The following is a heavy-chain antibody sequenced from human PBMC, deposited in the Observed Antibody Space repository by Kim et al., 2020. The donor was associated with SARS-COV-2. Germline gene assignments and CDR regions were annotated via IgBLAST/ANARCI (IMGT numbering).Heavy chain of an antibody. CDR2: ISYGGSKK. Sequence: GGSLRLSCAASGFTFNNYGMHCVRQAPGKGLEWVSFISYGGSKKQYLDSPKGRFTISRDNSKNTLYLQMNSLTAEDTAVYYCAKQVYIFGLNTYYGMDFWGQGTTVTVSS. J-gene: IGHJ6*02. D-gene: IGHD1-20*01. V-gene: IGHV3-30*18. CDR1: GFTFNNYG. CDR3: AKQVYIFGLNTYYGMDF.